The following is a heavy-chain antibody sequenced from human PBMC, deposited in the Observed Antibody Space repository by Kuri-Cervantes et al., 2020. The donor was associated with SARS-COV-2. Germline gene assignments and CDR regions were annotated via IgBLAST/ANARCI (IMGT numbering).Heavy chain of an antibody. Sequence: GESLKISCAASGFTFSSYAMHWVRQAPGKGLEWVAVISYDGSNKYYADSVKGRFTISRDNSKNTLYLQMNSLRAEDTAVYYCARDPLDFWSARYYYYMDVWGKGTTVTVSS. V-gene: IGHV3-30-3*01. J-gene: IGHJ6*03. CDR2: ISYDGSNK. CDR3: ARDPLDFWSARYYYYMDV. CDR1: GFTFSSYA. D-gene: IGHD3-3*01.